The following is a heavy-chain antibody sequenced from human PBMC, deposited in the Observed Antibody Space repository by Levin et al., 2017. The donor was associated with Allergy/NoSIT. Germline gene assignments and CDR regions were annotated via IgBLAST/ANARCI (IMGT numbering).Heavy chain of an antibody. CDR2: IKSKTDGGTI. CDR3: TTYSSSWYYFDY. D-gene: IGHD6-13*01. CDR1: GFSFSNAW. J-gene: IGHJ4*02. V-gene: IGHV3-15*01. Sequence: GGSLRLSCAASGFSFSNAWMSWARQAPGKGLEWVGRIKSKTDGGTIEYAAPVKGRFTISRDDSKNTLYLQMNSLKTEDTAVYYCTTYSSSWYYFDYWGQGTLVTVSS.